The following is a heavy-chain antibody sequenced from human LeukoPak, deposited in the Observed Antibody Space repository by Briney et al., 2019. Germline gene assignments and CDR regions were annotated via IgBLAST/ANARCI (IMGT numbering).Heavy chain of an antibody. CDR3: ARGSKRARVGRGAYCSGGSCYPYYYYGMDV. J-gene: IGHJ6*02. CDR2: INHSGST. Sequence: NPSETLSLTCAVYGGSFSGYYWSWIRQPPGKGLEWIGEINHSGSTNYNPSLKSRVTISVDTSKNQFSLKLSSVTAADTAVYYCARGSKRARVGRGAYCSGGSCYPYYYYGMDVWGQGTTVTVSS. D-gene: IGHD2-15*01. V-gene: IGHV4-34*01. CDR1: GGSFSGYY.